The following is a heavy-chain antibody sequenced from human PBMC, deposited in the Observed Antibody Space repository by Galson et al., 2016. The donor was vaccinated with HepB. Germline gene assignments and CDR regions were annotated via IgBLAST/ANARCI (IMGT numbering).Heavy chain of an antibody. D-gene: IGHD3-22*01. J-gene: IGHJ4*02. CDR3: ARAYHYTLNY. V-gene: IGHV3-7*04. CDR1: GLTFSSFW. CDR2: IHQAGNEK. Sequence: SLRLSCAASGLTFSSFWMTWVRQAPGKGLEWVANIHQAGNEKHHLDSVRGRFTISRDNAKNSLYLQINSLRAEDTAVYYCARAYHYTLNYWGQGTLVTVSS.